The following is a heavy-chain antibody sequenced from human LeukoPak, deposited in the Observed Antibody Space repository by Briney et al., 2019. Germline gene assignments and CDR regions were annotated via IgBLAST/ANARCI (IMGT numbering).Heavy chain of an antibody. CDR3: ARPEGKYSYGRGSRYYGMDV. D-gene: IGHD5-18*01. V-gene: IGHV4-39*07. J-gene: IGHJ6*02. Sequence: PSETLSLTCTVSGGSISSSSYYWGWIRQPPGKGLEWIGEINHSGSTNYNPSLKSRVTISVDTSKNQFSLKLSSVTAADTAVYYCARPEGKYSYGRGSRYYGMDVWGQGTTVTVSS. CDR2: INHSGST. CDR1: GGSISSSSYY.